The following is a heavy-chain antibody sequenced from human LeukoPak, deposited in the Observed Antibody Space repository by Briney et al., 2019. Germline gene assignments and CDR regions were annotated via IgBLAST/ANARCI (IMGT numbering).Heavy chain of an antibody. J-gene: IGHJ5*02. Sequence: PGGSLRLSCAASGFTFSGYWMHWVRQAPGKGLVWVSRTNSDGSSTSYADSVKGRFTISRDNAKNTLYLQMNSLRAEDTAVYYCAGGGSYSYNWFDPWAREPWSPSPQ. CDR3: AGGGSYSYNWFDP. V-gene: IGHV3-74*01. CDR1: GFTFSGYW. D-gene: IGHD1-26*01. CDR2: TNSDGSST.